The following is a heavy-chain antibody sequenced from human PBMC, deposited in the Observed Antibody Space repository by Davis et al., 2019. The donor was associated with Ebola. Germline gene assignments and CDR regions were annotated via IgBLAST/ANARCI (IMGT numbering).Heavy chain of an antibody. CDR1: GFTFINYW. CDR2: ANSDGSTT. V-gene: IGHV3-74*01. J-gene: IGHJ4*02. CDR3: ERQGDY. Sequence: GESLKISCAASGFTFINYWMHWVRQAPGKGLEWVSRANSDGSTTGYGDSVKGRFTISRDNARNSLYLQMNTLRAEDTAMYFCERQGDYWGQGTLVTVSS.